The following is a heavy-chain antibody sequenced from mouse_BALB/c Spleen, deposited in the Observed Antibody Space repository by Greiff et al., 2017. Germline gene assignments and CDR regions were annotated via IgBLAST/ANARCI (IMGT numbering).Heavy chain of an antibody. D-gene: IGHD2-4*01. V-gene: IGHV2-3*01. Sequence: VKLMESGPGLVAPSQSLSITCTVSGFSLTSYGVSWVRQPPGKGLEWLGVIWGDGSTNYHSALISRLSISKDNSKSQVFLKLNSLQTDDTATYYCAKPEESMITTEGGYYYAMDYWGQGTSVTVSS. CDR1: GFSLTSYG. CDR3: AKPEESMITTEGGYYYAMDY. J-gene: IGHJ4*01. CDR2: IWGDGST.